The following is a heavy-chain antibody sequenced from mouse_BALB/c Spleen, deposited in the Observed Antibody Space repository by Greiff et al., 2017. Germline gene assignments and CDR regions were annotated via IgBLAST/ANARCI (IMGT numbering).Heavy chain of an antibody. CDR3: ARENYGSSRYFDD. J-gene: IGHJ2*01. Sequence: EVMLVESGGGLVQPGGSLRLSCATSGFTFTDYYMSWVRQPPGKALEWLGFIRNKANGYTTEYSASVKGRFTISRDNSQSILYLQMNTLRAEDSATYYCARENYGSSRYFDDWGQGTTLTVSS. D-gene: IGHD1-1*01. CDR2: IRNKANGYTT. CDR1: GFTFTDYY. V-gene: IGHV7-3*02.